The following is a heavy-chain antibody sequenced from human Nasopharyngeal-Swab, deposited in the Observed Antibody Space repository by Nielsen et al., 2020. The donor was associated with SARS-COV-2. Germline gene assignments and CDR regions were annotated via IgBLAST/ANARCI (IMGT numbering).Heavy chain of an antibody. J-gene: IGHJ5*01. V-gene: IGHV3-20*04. Sequence: GGSLRLSCAASGFTFDDYALSWVRQVPGKGLEWVSRITWNGDSTGYVDSVEGRFTISRDNANNSLFLQMNSLRAEDTAIYYCARDRDVDFLDSWGQGTLVTVSS. CDR3: ARDRDVDFLDS. D-gene: IGHD5-24*01. CDR1: GFTFDDYA. CDR2: ITWNGDST.